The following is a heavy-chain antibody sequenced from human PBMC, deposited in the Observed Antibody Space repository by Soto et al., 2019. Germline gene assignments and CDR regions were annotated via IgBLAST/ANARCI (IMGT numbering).Heavy chain of an antibody. D-gene: IGHD5-18*01. Sequence: SETLYLTCTVSGDSISPSSGSWVRQPPGKGLQWIGYISYFGNTNYNPSLKSRVTISLDTSKNQFSLHLSSVTAADTAMYFCARHGSTVDTEGAFDYWGQGTPVTVSS. CDR3: ARHGSTVDTEGAFDY. CDR2: ISYFGNT. V-gene: IGHV4-59*08. CDR1: GDSISPSS. J-gene: IGHJ4*02.